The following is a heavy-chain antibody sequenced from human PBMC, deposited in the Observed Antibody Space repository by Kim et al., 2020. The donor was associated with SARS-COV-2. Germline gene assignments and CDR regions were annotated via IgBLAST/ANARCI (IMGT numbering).Heavy chain of an antibody. CDR3: ARDYDYVWGSYRLNWYFDL. D-gene: IGHD3-16*02. Sequence: GRFTISRDNSKNTLYLKMNSLRAEDTAVYYCARDYDYVWGSYRLNWYFDLWGRGTLVTVSS. V-gene: IGHV3-30*07. J-gene: IGHJ2*01.